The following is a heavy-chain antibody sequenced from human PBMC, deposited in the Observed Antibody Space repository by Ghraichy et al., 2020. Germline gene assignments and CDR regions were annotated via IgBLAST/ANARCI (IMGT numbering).Heavy chain of an antibody. J-gene: IGHJ5*02. Sequence: SETLSLTCAVYGVSFSGYYWSWIRQPPWKGLEWIGEINHSGSTNYNPSLKSRFTISVDTSKNQFSLKLSSVTAADTAVYYCARGRRWGSSWYRANWFDPWGQEILVIVSS. D-gene: IGHD6-13*01. CDR1: GVSFSGYY. CDR2: INHSGST. CDR3: ARGRRWGSSWYRANWFDP. V-gene: IGHV4-34*01.